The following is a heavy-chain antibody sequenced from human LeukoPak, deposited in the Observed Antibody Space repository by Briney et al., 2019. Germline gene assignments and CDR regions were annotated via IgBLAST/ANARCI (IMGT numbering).Heavy chain of an antibody. CDR2: ISPNSGAT. CDR1: GYTFTGYY. CDR3: ARLGGGSSWSNFDF. Sequence: ASVKVSCKASGYTFTGYYMRWVRQAPGQGLEWVGWISPNSGATNYAQKFQARVTMTGDTSISTAYMELSSLRSDDTAVYYCARLGGGSSWSNFDFWGQGTLVTVSS. D-gene: IGHD6-13*01. V-gene: IGHV1-2*02. J-gene: IGHJ4*02.